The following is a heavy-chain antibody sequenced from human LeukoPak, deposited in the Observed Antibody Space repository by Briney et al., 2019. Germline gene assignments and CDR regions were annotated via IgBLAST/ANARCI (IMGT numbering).Heavy chain of an antibody. Sequence: SETLSLTCTVSGGSISSYYWSWIRQPPGKGLEWIGYIYYSGSTNYNPSLKSRVTISVDTSKNQFSLKLSSVTAADTAVYYCARGNYYDSSFDFWGQGTLVTVSS. V-gene: IGHV4-59*01. CDR3: ARGNYYDSSFDF. CDR2: IYYSGST. CDR1: GGSISSYY. J-gene: IGHJ4*02. D-gene: IGHD3-22*01.